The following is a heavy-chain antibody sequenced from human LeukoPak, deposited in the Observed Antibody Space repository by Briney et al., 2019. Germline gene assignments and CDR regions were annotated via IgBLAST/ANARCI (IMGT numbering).Heavy chain of an antibody. Sequence: GGSLRLSCAASGXTFSNAWMSWVRQAPGKGLEWVGRIKSKTDGGTTDYAAPVKGRFTISRDDSKNTLYLQMNSLKTEDTAVYYCTTDAAPALHDQYGMDVWGQGTTVTVSS. CDR3: TTDAAPALHDQYGMDV. J-gene: IGHJ6*02. CDR1: GXTFSNAW. V-gene: IGHV3-15*01. CDR2: IKSKTDGGTT. D-gene: IGHD6-13*01.